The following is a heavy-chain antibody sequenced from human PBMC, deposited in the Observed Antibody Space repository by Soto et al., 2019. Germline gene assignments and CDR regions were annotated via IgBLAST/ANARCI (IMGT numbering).Heavy chain of an antibody. V-gene: IGHV1-18*01. J-gene: IGHJ3*02. CDR2: IIAYNGNT. D-gene: IGHD5-12*01. CDR3: ARDSSVLRAHAFDI. CDR1: GYTFTIYG. Sequence: ASVKVACKASGYTFTIYGISWVRQAPGQGLECMGWIIAYNGNTNYAQKLQGRVTMTTDTSTSTAYMELRSLRSDDTAVYYCARDSSVLRAHAFDIWGQGTMVTVS.